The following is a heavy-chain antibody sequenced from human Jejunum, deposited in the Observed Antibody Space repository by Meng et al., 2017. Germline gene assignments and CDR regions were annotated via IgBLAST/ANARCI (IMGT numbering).Heavy chain of an antibody. V-gene: IGHV4-30-4*01. Sequence: QVQMQESRPGLVQPSQTLSLTCAVSGGSISSGAYCWSWIRQHPGEGLEWLGYIYYSGSTNYNPSLKSRVSISGDTSNKQFSLKLTSVTAADTAVYYCARSPYSGSALPFFDYWGQGSLVTVSS. CDR1: GGSISSGAYC. CDR3: ARSPYSGSALPFFDY. J-gene: IGHJ4*02. D-gene: IGHD1-26*01. CDR2: IYYSGST.